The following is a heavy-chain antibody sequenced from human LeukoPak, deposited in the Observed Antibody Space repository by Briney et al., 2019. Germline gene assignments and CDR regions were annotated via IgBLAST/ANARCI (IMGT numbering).Heavy chain of an antibody. V-gene: IGHV3-48*03. CDR1: GFTFSSYE. CDR3: AGDGWGSNYFDY. D-gene: IGHD3-16*01. CDR2: ISSIGGTT. J-gene: IGHJ4*02. Sequence: PGRSLRLSCPASGFTFSSYEMNWVRQAPGKGLEWLSYISSIGGTTFYADSVQGRFTLSRNNGKNSLYQQMNSQTGPHLAIYYCAGDGWGSNYFDYWGQGTLVTVSS.